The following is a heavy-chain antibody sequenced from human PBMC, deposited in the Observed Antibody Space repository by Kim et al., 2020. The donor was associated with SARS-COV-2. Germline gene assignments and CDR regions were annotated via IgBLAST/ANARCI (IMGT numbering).Heavy chain of an antibody. V-gene: IGHV3-21*01. Sequence: GGSLRLSCAASGFTFSSYSMNWVRQAPGKGLEWVSSISSSSSYIYYADSVKGRFTISRDNAKNSLYLQMNSLRAEDTAVYYCARDQKWQLAYGMDVWGQGTTVTVSS. CDR1: GFTFSSYS. CDR2: ISSSSSYI. CDR3: ARDQKWQLAYGMDV. J-gene: IGHJ6*02. D-gene: IGHD6-6*01.